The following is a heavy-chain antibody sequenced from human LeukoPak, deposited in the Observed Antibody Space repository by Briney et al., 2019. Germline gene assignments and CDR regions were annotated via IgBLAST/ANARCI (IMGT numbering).Heavy chain of an antibody. Sequence: VASVKVSCKASGGTFSSYAISWVRQAPGQGLEWMGGIIPIFGTANYAQKFQGRVTITADESTSTAYMELSSLRSEDTAVYYCARGDSSGYYPYWGQGTLVTVSS. CDR1: GGTFSSYA. V-gene: IGHV1-69*13. D-gene: IGHD3-22*01. J-gene: IGHJ4*02. CDR2: IIPIFGTA. CDR3: ARGDSSGYYPY.